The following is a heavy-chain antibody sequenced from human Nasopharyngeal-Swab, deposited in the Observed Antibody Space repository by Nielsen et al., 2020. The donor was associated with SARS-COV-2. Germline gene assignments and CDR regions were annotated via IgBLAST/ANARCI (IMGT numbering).Heavy chain of an antibody. CDR2: IWYDGSNK. CDR1: GFTFSSYG. Sequence: GESLKISCAASGFTFSSYGMHWVRQAPGKGLEWVAVIWYDGSNKYYADSVKGRFTISRDNSKNTLYLQMNSLRAEDTAVYYCARDQWLLWYGMDVWGQGTTVTVSS. D-gene: IGHD3-3*01. J-gene: IGHJ6*02. V-gene: IGHV3-33*01. CDR3: ARDQWLLWYGMDV.